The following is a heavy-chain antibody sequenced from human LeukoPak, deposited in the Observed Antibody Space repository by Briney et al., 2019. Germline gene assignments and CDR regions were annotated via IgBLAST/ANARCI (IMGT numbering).Heavy chain of an antibody. CDR1: GGSISSYY. J-gene: IGHJ5*02. CDR3: ARVRRYCTNGVCPTGFDP. CDR2: IYYSGST. V-gene: IGHV4-59*01. D-gene: IGHD2-8*01. Sequence: PSETLSLTCTVSGGSISSYYWSWIRQPPGKGLERIGYIYYSGSTNYNPSLKSRVTISVDTSKNQFSLKLSSVTAADTAVYYCARVRRYCTNGVCPTGFDPWGQGTLVTVSS.